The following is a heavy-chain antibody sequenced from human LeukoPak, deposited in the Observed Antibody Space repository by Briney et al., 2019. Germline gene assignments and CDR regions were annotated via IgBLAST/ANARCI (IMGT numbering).Heavy chain of an antibody. J-gene: IGHJ4*02. V-gene: IGHV1-69*02. CDR3: ARSPFTQDYGPYFDY. CDR1: GGTFSSYT. D-gene: IGHD4-17*01. Sequence: SVKVSCKASGGTFSSYTISWMRQAPGQGLEWMGRIIPILGIANYAQKFQGRVTITADKSTSTAYMELSSLRSEDTAVYYCARSPFTQDYGPYFDYWGQGTLVTVSS. CDR2: IIPILGIA.